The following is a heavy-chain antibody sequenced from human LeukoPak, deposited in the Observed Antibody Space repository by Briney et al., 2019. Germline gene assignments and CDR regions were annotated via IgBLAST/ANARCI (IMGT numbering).Heavy chain of an antibody. V-gene: IGHV3-23*01. D-gene: IGHD6-13*01. J-gene: IGHJ4*02. CDR1: GFTFSSYA. Sequence: GGSLRLSCAASGFTFSSYAMSWVRQAPGKGLEWVSAISGSGGSTYYAGSVKGRFTISRDNSKNTLYLQMNSLRAEDTAVYYCAVYSSSWYAFDYWGQGTLVTVSS. CDR3: AVYSSSWYAFDY. CDR2: ISGSGGST.